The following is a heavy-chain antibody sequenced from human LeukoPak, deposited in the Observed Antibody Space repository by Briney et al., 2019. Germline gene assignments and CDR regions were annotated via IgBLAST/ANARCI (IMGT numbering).Heavy chain of an antibody. J-gene: IGHJ4*02. Sequence: GGSLRPSCAASGFTFSSYGMHWVRQAPGKGLEWVVFIRYDGSNNYYADSVKGRFTISRDNSKNTLYLQMNSLRAEDTAVYYCAKDRQYCSGGSCYNYFDYWGQGTLVTVSS. V-gene: IGHV3-30*02. CDR1: GFTFSSYG. CDR3: AKDRQYCSGGSCYNYFDY. CDR2: IRYDGSNN. D-gene: IGHD2-15*01.